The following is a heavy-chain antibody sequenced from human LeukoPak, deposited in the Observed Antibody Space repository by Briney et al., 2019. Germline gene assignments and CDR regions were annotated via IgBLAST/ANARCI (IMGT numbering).Heavy chain of an antibody. V-gene: IGHV3-23*01. CDR2: ISGSGGST. CDR1: GFTFSSYA. J-gene: IGHJ4*02. D-gene: IGHD1-1*01. Sequence: PGGSLRLSCAASGFTFSSYAMSWVRQAPGKGLEWVSAISGSGGSTYYADSVKGRFTISRDNSKNTLYLQMNSLRAEDTAVYYCARASEERPDFDYWGQGTLVTVSS. CDR3: ARASEERPDFDY.